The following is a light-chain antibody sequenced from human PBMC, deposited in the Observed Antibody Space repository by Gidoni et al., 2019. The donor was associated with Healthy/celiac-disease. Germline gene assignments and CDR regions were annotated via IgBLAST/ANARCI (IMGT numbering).Light chain of an antibody. V-gene: IGKV3-20*01. Sequence: EIVLTQSPGTLSLSPGERATLSCRASQSVSSSYLAWYQQKPGQAPRLLIYGSSSRATGIPDRFSVSGSGTDFTLTISRLEPEDFAVYYCQQYGSSLFITFGQGTRLEIK. CDR1: QSVSSSY. J-gene: IGKJ5*01. CDR3: QQYGSSLFIT. CDR2: GSS.